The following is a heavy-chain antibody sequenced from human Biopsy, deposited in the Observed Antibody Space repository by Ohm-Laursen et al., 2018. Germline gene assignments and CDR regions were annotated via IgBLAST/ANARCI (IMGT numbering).Heavy chain of an antibody. CDR2: INRDSDTA. CDR1: GFIFDDYD. D-gene: IGHD3-16*01. Sequence: SLRLSCAASGFIFDDYDMHWVRQAPGKGLEWVSRINRDSDTADYVDSVRGRFTISRDNARKTLFLQMNSLRPEDTALYYCVKDRGGARASFHYWGQGIRVAVSS. CDR3: VKDRGGARASFHY. J-gene: IGHJ4*02. V-gene: IGHV3-9*01.